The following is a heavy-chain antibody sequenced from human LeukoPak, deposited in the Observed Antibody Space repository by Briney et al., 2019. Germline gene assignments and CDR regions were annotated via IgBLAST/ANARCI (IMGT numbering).Heavy chain of an antibody. Sequence: PGVSLRLSCAASGFTFSSYSMNWVRQAPGKGLEWVSAISGSGGSTYYADSVKGRFTISRDNSKTTLYLQMNSLRAEDTAVYYCAKGHRYYDSSGYYPRKTSGYFDYWGQGTLVTVSS. CDR2: ISGSGGST. J-gene: IGHJ4*02. CDR1: GFTFSSYS. V-gene: IGHV3-23*01. CDR3: AKGHRYYDSSGYYPRKTSGYFDY. D-gene: IGHD3-22*01.